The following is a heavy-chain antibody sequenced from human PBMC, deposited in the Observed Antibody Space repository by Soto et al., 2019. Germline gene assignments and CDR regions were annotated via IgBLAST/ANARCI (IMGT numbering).Heavy chain of an antibody. J-gene: IGHJ4*02. D-gene: IGHD6-19*01. Sequence: QVQLVQSGAEVKQPGSSVKVSCKTSGGTFSTYAIYWVRQAPGQGLEWMGAFIPLFGTADYAQKFQGRVTITADESTSTAYRELSSMRSEDTAVYYCARPKGSYSSGYYYFDYWGQGTRVTVSS. V-gene: IGHV1-69*01. CDR3: ARPKGSYSSGYYYFDY. CDR1: GGTFSTYA. CDR2: FIPLFGTA.